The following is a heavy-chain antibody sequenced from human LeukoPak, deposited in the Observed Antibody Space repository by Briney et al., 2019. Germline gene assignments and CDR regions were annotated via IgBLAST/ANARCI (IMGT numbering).Heavy chain of an antibody. CDR3: ASFGESWFGESVFDAFDI. J-gene: IGHJ3*02. Sequence: GRSLRLSCAASGFTFSSYGMHWVRQAPGKGLEWVAVISYDGSNKYYADSVKGRFTISRDNSKNTLYLQMNSLRAEDTAVYYCASFGESWFGESVFDAFDIWGQGQWSPSLQ. CDR1: GFTFSSYG. CDR2: ISYDGSNK. V-gene: IGHV3-30*03. D-gene: IGHD3-10*01.